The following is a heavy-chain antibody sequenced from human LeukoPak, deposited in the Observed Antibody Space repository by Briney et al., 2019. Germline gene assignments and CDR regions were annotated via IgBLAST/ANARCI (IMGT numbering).Heavy chain of an antibody. D-gene: IGHD2-15*01. CDR1: GGTFSSYA. CDR3: ARGIVVGSLYYMVV. J-gene: IGHJ6*03. CDR2: IIPIFATT. Sequence: GSSVKASCKASGGTFSSYAISWVRQAPGQGLEWMGGIIPIFATTNYPQKFQGRVTITADDSTSTAYMELSSLRSEDTAVYYCARGIVVGSLYYMVVWGKGTTVTVSS. V-gene: IGHV1-69*01.